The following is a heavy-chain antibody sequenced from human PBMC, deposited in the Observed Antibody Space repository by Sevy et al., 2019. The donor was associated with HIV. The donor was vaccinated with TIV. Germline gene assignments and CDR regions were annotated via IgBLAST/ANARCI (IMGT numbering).Heavy chain of an antibody. J-gene: IGHJ5*02. D-gene: IGHD6-13*01. CDR2: IKQDGSEK. V-gene: IGHV3-7*01. Sequence: GGSLRLSCAASGFTFSSYWMSWVRQAPGKGLEWVANIKQDGSEKYYVDSVKGRFTISRDNAKNSLYLQMNSLRAEDTAGYYCARGGVPIDSSSWYVSDWFDPWGQGTLVTVSS. CDR3: ARGGVPIDSSSWYVSDWFDP. CDR1: GFTFSSYW.